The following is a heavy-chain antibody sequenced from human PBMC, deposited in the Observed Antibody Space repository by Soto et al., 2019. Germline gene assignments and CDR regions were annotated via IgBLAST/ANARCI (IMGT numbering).Heavy chain of an antibody. CDR1: GFTFSSYG. Sequence: QVQLVESGGGVVQPGRSLRLSCAASGFTFSSYGMHWVRQAPGKGLEWVAVISYDGSNKYYADSVKGRFTISRDNSKNTLYLQMNSLRAEDTAVYYCAKDLWGYEFDYWGQGTLVTVSS. CDR2: ISYDGSNK. CDR3: AKDLWGYEFDY. D-gene: IGHD5-12*01. V-gene: IGHV3-30*18. J-gene: IGHJ4*02.